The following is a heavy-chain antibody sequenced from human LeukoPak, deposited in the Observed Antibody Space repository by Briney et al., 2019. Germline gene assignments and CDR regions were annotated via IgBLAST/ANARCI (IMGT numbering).Heavy chain of an antibody. CDR2: INPNSGGT. Sequence: GASVKVSCTASGYTFSDYFIHWVRQAPGQGLEWMGWINPNSGGTNYAQKFQGRVTMTRDTSISTAYMELSRLRSDDTAVYYCARDRSRIAAAGYNWFDPWGQGTLVTVSS. D-gene: IGHD6-13*01. CDR1: GYTFSDYF. CDR3: ARDRSRIAAAGYNWFDP. V-gene: IGHV1-2*02. J-gene: IGHJ5*02.